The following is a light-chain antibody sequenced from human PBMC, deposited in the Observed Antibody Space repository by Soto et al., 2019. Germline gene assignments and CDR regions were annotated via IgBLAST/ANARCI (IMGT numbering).Light chain of an antibody. V-gene: IGLV2-14*01. J-gene: IGLJ1*01. CDR3: SSYTSSSTFYV. CDR1: NRDVGGYNY. Sequence: TQPASPSGAPRQSITPSRPGNNRDVGGYNYVSWYQQHPGKAPKLMIYDVSNRPSGVSNRFSGSKSGNTASLTTSGLQAEDEADYYCSSYTSSSTFYVFGTGTKVTVL. CDR2: DVS.